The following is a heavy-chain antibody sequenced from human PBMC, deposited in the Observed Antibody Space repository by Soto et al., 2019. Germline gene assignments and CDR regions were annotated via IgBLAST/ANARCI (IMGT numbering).Heavy chain of an antibody. CDR1: GYTFTSYG. CDR2: ISPYDDNT. J-gene: IGHJ6*02. V-gene: IGHV1-18*01. D-gene: IGHD3-22*01. Sequence: QVQLVQSGTEVKKPGASVKVSCKASGYTFTSYGISWVRQAPGQGLEWMGWISPYDDNTNYAQNHQGRVTMTTDTSTRTAYMELRSLRSDDTAVYYCARGGYYDSSGSRNYHYYGMDAWGQGTTVTVS. CDR3: ARGGYYDSSGSRNYHYYGMDA.